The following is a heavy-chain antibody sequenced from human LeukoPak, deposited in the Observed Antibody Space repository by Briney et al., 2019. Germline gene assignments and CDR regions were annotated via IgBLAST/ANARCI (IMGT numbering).Heavy chain of an antibody. CDR2: IYWDDDK. J-gene: IGHJ5*02. CDR1: GFSLSTTGVG. V-gene: IGHV2-5*02. Sequence: SGPTLVNPTQTLTLTCTFSGFSLSTTGVGVGWIRQPPGKALEWLALIYWDDDKHYRSSLKSRLTITNDTSKNQVLLTMTNMDPVDTATYYWAHRRGGDWFDPWGQGTLVTVSS. D-gene: IGHD3-16*01. CDR3: AHRRGGDWFDP.